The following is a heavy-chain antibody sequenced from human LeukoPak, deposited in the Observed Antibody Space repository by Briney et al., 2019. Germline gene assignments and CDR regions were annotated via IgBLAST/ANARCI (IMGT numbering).Heavy chain of an antibody. CDR3: ARADDAGAGRFFDY. Sequence: SETLSLTCTVSGGSINSYYWSWIRQPAGKGLEWIGRIYASGSTNYKPSLKSRVTMSVDTSKNQFSLKLNSVTAADTAIYYCARADDAGAGRFFDYWGQGTLVTVSS. J-gene: IGHJ4*02. CDR2: IYASGST. D-gene: IGHD6-19*01. V-gene: IGHV4-4*07. CDR1: GGSINSYY.